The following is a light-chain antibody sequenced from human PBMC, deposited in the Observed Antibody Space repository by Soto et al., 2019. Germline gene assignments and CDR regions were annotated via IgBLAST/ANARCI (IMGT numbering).Light chain of an antibody. V-gene: IGKV3-20*01. CDR3: HQYETAPLT. CDR2: GAS. J-gene: IGKJ3*01. Sequence: EVVLPQSPGTLSLSPGESATLSCRASQSVDANYLAWYQQKRGQAPRLLIYGASSRATGIPDRFSGSGSGTDFTLTISRLEPEDFSVYYCHQYETAPLTFGPGTKVDSK. CDR1: QSVDANY.